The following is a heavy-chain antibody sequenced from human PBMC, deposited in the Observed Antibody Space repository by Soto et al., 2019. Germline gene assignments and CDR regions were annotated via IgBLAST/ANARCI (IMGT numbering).Heavy chain of an antibody. J-gene: IGHJ4*02. Sequence: SETLSLTCADYGGSFSGYYWSWIRQPPGKGLEWIGEINHSGSTNYNPSLKSRVTISVDTSKNQFSLKLSSVTAADTAVYYCARSLDYWGQGTLVTVSS. V-gene: IGHV4-34*01. CDR1: GGSFSGYY. CDR3: ARSLDY. CDR2: INHSGST.